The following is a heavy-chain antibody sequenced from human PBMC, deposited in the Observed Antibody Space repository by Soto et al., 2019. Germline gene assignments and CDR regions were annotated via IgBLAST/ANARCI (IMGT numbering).Heavy chain of an antibody. Sequence: QVQLVESGGGVVQPGTSLRLSCAASGFTFSSYGMHWVRQAPGKGLEWVAVISYNGGKKYYGDSVKGRFTISRDNSEKMMYLXMNRLRAEDTAVYYCAKDHVGYYNGMDVWGQGTTVTVSS. CDR3: AKDHVGYYNGMDV. CDR1: GFTFSSYG. V-gene: IGHV3-30*18. J-gene: IGHJ6*02. CDR2: ISYNGGKK. D-gene: IGHD3-10*01.